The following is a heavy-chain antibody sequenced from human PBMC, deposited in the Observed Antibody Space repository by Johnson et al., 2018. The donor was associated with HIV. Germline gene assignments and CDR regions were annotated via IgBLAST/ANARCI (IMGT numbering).Heavy chain of an antibody. CDR2: TNWNGANT. V-gene: IGHV3-20*04. CDR3: VRVGKYCGDDCHLGVDAFDI. CDR1: GFTFNDHG. Sequence: VQLVESGGDLVKPGGSLRLSCATSGFTFNDHGMTWVRQVPGKGLEWVCDTNWNGANTAYADSVKGRFTISRDNAKNSRYLDMNSLRVEDTALYYCVRVGKYCGDDCHLGVDAFDIWGQGTMVTVSS. J-gene: IGHJ3*02. D-gene: IGHD2-21*02.